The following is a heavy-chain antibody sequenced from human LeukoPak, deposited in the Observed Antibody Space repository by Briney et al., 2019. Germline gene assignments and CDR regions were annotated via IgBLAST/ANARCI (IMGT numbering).Heavy chain of an antibody. CDR2: INPNSGGT. CDR1: GYTFTGYY. J-gene: IGHJ6*03. V-gene: IGHV1-2*02. CDR3: AREGGGHSSSWYLRNYHYYYCYMDV. Sequence: ASVKVSCKASGYTFTGYYMHWVRQAPGQGLEWMGWINPNSGGTNYAQKYQGRVTMTRDTSISTAYIELSRLRSDDTAVYYCAREGGGHSSSWYLRNYHYYYCYMDVWGKGTTVTVSS. D-gene: IGHD6-13*01.